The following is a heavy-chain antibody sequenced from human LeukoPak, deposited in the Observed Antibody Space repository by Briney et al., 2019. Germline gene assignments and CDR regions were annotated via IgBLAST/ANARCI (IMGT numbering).Heavy chain of an antibody. J-gene: IGHJ6*03. CDR1: GASISSSSYY. D-gene: IGHD2-15*01. CDR2: IDYSGST. Sequence: SQSLSLTWTVSGASISSSSYYWGWIRQPPGKGLEWFGSIDYSGSTYSHPSLQSRVTISVDTSKNQCSLTLSSVTAADTAVYYCARSVEGYCSGGSCYSYYYYMDVWGKGTTVTVSS. CDR3: ARSVEGYCSGGSCYSYYYYMDV. V-gene: IGHV4-39*07.